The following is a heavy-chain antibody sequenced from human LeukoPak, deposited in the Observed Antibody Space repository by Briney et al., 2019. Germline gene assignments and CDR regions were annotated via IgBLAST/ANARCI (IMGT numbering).Heavy chain of an antibody. CDR3: ARDQLGIAVAGPPHREFDY. CDR2: INPSGGST. Sequence: ASVKVSCKASGYTFTSYYMLWVRQAPGQGLEWMGIINPSGGSTSYAQKFQGRVTMTRDTSTSTAYMELRSLRSDDTAVYYCARDQLGIAVAGPPHREFDYWGQGTLVTVSS. CDR1: GYTFTSYY. D-gene: IGHD6-19*01. V-gene: IGHV1-46*01. J-gene: IGHJ4*02.